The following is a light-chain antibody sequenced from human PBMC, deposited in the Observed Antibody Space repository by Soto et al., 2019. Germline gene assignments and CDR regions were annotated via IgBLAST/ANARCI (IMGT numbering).Light chain of an antibody. CDR3: QQYGTSPWT. CDR2: GAS. Sequence: EIVLTQSPGTLSLSPGERATLSCRASQSVGTSYLAWYQQKPGQAPRLLIYGASSRATGIPDRFSGSGSGTDFTLTFIRLEPEDFAVYYCQQYGTSPWTFGQGTKVEI. V-gene: IGKV3-20*01. J-gene: IGKJ1*01. CDR1: QSVGTSY.